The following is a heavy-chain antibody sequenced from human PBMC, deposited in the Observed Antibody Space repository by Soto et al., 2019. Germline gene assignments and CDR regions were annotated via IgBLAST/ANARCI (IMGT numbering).Heavy chain of an antibody. V-gene: IGHV4-59*01. J-gene: IGHJ4*02. CDR3: ARDPSDSSGWYLRGFDY. Sequence: QVQLQESGPGLVKPSETLSLTCTVSGGSISSYYWSWIRQPPGKGLERIGCIYYRGSTNYNPSLRSRVTISVDTSKNQFSLKLSSVTAADTAVYYCARDPSDSSGWYLRGFDYWGQGTLVTVSS. CDR1: GGSISSYY. CDR2: IYYRGST. D-gene: IGHD6-19*01.